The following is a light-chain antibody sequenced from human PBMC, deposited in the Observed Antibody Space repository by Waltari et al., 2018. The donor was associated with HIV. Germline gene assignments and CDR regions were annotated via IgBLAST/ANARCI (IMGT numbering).Light chain of an antibody. CDR1: QSVLSTSKNKNC. CDR3: QQYFNTPKT. J-gene: IGKJ1*01. V-gene: IGKV4-1*01. Sequence: DIVMTQSPDSLPVSLGERATINRKSSQSVLSTSKNKNCLAWYQQKAGHPPKLLIDWASNRESGVPDRFSGSGSETDFTLTISSLQAEDVAVYYCQQYFNTPKTFGPGTKVEIK. CDR2: WAS.